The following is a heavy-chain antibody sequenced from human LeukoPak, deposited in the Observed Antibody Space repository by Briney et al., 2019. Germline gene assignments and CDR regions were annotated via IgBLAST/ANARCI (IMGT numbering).Heavy chain of an antibody. CDR2: ITSSDTYK. CDR1: GITLSSYH. J-gene: IGHJ6*02. V-gene: IGHV3-21*01. Sequence: PGGSLRPSCAASGITLSSYHMYWVRQAPGKGLEWVSSITSSDTYKFYADSVKGRFTISRDNAEKSLYLQMNSLRAEDTAVYYCARMKSGSYGMDVWGQGTTVTVSS. CDR3: ARMKSGSYGMDV. D-gene: IGHD3-10*01.